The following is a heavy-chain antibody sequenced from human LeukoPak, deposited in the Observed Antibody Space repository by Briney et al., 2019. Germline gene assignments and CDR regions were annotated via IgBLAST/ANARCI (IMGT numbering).Heavy chain of an antibody. CDR3: AKSVPDSAYCGGDCYYFDY. D-gene: IGHD2-21*02. V-gene: IGHV3-30*18. CDR1: GFTFSSYG. J-gene: IGHJ4*02. Sequence: PGRSLRLSCAASGFTFSSYGMHWVRQAPGKGLEWVTVISYDGSNKYYADSVKGRFTISRDISKNTLYLQMNSLRTEDTAVYYCAKSVPDSAYCGGDCYYFDYWGQGTLVTVSS. CDR2: ISYDGSNK.